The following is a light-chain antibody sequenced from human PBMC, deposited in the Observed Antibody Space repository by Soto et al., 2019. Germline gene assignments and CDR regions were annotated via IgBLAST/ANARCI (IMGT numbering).Light chain of an antibody. CDR2: SAS. J-gene: IGKJ4*01. V-gene: IGKV3-11*01. CDR1: QSVSSS. CDR3: QQHNNWPLT. Sequence: TLSCRASQSVSSSLAWYQQKPGQAPRLLIYSASNRVTGIPGRFSGSGSGTDFTLTISSLEPEDFAVYYFQQHNNWPLTLGGGTKVDIK.